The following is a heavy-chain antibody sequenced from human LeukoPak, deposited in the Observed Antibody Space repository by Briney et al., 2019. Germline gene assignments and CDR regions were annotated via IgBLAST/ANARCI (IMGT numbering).Heavy chain of an antibody. D-gene: IGHD2-2*01. V-gene: IGHV4-59*08. Sequence: PSDTLSLTCTVSGDSINIYYWTWIRQPPGKGLEWIGYIYYRGSTNYNPSLKSRVTISVDTSKSQFSLKLDSVTAADTAVYYCARQVPYTSRPDYWGQGTLVTVSS. CDR2: IYYRGST. CDR1: GDSINIYY. CDR3: ARQVPYTSRPDY. J-gene: IGHJ4*02.